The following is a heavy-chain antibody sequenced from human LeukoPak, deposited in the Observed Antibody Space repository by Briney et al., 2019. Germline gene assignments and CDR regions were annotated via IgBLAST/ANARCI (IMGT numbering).Heavy chain of an antibody. CDR3: ARSGMVYYYDSSGYYAGDY. CDR2: MNPNSGNT. J-gene: IGHJ4*02. Sequence: ASVKVSCKASGYTFTSYDINWVRQATGQGLEWMGWMNPNSGNTGYAQKFQGRVTITRNTSISTAYMELSSLRSDDTAVYYCARSGMVYYYDSSGYYAGDYWGQGTLVTVSS. D-gene: IGHD3-22*01. V-gene: IGHV1-8*03. CDR1: GYTFTSYD.